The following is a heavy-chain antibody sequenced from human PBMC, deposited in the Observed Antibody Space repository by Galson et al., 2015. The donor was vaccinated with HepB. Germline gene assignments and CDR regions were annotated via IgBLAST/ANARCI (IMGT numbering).Heavy chain of an antibody. CDR1: GDSVSSNSAA. V-gene: IGHV6-1*01. CDR3: ARSKQQLRLRLDY. J-gene: IGHJ4*02. Sequence: CAISGDSVSSNSAAWNWIRQSPSRGLEWLGRTYYRSKWYNDYAVSVKSRITINPDTSKNQFSLQLNSVTPEDAAVYYCARSKQQLRLRLDYWGQGTLVTVSS. D-gene: IGHD6-13*01. CDR2: TYYRSKWYN.